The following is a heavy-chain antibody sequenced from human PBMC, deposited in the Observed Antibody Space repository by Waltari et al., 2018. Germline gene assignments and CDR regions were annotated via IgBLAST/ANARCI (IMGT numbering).Heavy chain of an antibody. J-gene: IGHJ4*02. CDR1: GFTFSTYA. Sequence: EVQLVESGGGLVQPGGSRRLPCAASGFTFSTYAMSWVRKAPGKGLEWVAAISGSGGSTYYADSVKGRFTISRDNSKNTLYLQMNSLRAEDTAVYYCAKGERIQLWTWDYWGQGTLVTVSS. CDR2: ISGSGGST. D-gene: IGHD5-18*01. V-gene: IGHV3-23*04. CDR3: AKGERIQLWTWDY.